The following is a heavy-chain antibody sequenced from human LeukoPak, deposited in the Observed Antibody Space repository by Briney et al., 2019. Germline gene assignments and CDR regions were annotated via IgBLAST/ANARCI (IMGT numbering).Heavy chain of an antibody. D-gene: IGHD2-15*01. J-gene: IGHJ3*02. CDR1: GFTFSSYA. V-gene: IGHV3-23*01. Sequence: PGGSLRLSCAASGFTFSSYAMSWVRQAPGKGLEWVSAISGSGGSTYYADSVKGRFTISRDNSKNTLYLQVNSLRAEDTAVYYCARDNRVVRTFDIWGQGTMVTVSS. CDR3: ARDNRVVRTFDI. CDR2: ISGSGGST.